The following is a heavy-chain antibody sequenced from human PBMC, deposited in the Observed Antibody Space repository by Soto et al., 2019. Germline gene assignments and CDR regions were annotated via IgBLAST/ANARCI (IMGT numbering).Heavy chain of an antibody. CDR3: ARDRGVVTSGSAYYFDY. Sequence: ASVKVSCKATGYTFRSYCVTWVRQAPGQGLEWMGWISGYNGNTEYAQKLQGRVTMTTDTSTSTVYMELRSLGSADTAVYYCARDRGVVTSGSAYYFDYWGQGTLVTVSS. CDR1: GYTFRSYC. D-gene: IGHD2-2*01. CDR2: ISGYNGNT. V-gene: IGHV1-18*01. J-gene: IGHJ4*02.